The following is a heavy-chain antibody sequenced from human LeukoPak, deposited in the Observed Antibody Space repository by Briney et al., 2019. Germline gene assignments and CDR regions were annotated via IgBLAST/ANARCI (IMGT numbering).Heavy chain of an antibody. V-gene: IGHV1-18*01. Sequence: ASVKVSCKPSGYTFTSYGISWVRQAPGQGLEWMGWISAYNGNTNYAQKLQGRVTMTTDTSTSTAYMELRSLRSDDTAVYYCARDCSSTSCYTAFDYWGQGALVTVSS. CDR3: ARDCSSTSCYTAFDY. CDR1: GYTFTSYG. D-gene: IGHD2-2*02. J-gene: IGHJ4*02. CDR2: ISAYNGNT.